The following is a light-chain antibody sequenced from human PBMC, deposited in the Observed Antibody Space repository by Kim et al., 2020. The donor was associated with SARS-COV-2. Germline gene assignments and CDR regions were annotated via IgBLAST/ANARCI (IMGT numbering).Light chain of an antibody. Sequence: SAFVGDRVTITCRASQSISTYLNWYQQKPGKAPILLIYAASNLQSGVPLRFSGSGSGTDFTLTISSLQPEDFATYYCQQSYSTPPAFGQGTKLEI. CDR1: QSISTY. CDR3: QQSYSTPPA. J-gene: IGKJ2*01. CDR2: AAS. V-gene: IGKV1-39*01.